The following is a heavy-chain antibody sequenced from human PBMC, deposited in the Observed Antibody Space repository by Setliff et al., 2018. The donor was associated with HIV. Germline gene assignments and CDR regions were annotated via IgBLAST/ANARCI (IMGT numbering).Heavy chain of an antibody. CDR2: ISSSSSTI. J-gene: IGHJ4*02. CDR1: GFTFSSYS. D-gene: IGHD1-26*01. Sequence: PGGSLRLSCAASGFTFSSYSMNWVRQAPGKGLEWVSYISSSSSTIYYADSVKGRFTISRDNAKNSLYLQMNSPRAEDTAVFYCARDGRIGVDYWGQGTLVTVSS. CDR3: ARDGRIGVDY. V-gene: IGHV3-48*01.